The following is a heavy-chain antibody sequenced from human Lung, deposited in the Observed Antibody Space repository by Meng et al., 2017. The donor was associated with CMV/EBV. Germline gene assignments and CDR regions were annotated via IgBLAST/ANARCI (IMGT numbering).Heavy chain of an antibody. CDR3: ARDQRGGSGFDY. D-gene: IGHD2-15*01. CDR1: GFPVNSKY. Sequence: GGSLRLXCAASGFPVNSKYMTWVRLAPGKGLQWVSLIYSGGSAYYADSVKGRFTISRDTSKNTLYLQMNSLRAEDTDIYYCARDQRGGSGFDYWGQGTLVTVSS. CDR2: IYSGGSA. V-gene: IGHV3-53*01. J-gene: IGHJ4*02.